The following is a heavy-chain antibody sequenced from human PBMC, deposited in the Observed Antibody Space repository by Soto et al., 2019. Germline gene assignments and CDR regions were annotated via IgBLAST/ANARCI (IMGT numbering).Heavy chain of an antibody. CDR3: ANLHGGSTPLLFDY. Sequence: ASVKVSCKASGYTFTGYYMHWVRQAPGQGLEWMGWINPNSGGSTYYADSVKGRFTISRDNSKNTLYLQMNSLRAEDTAVYYCANLHGGSTPLLFDYWGQGTLVTVSS. CDR2: INPNSGGST. V-gene: IGHV1-2*02. CDR1: GYTFTGYY. D-gene: IGHD2-15*01. J-gene: IGHJ4*02.